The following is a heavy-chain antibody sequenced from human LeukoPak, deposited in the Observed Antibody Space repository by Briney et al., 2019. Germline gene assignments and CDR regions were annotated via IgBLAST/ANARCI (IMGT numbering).Heavy chain of an antibody. Sequence: ASVKVSCKASGYTFTGYYMHWVRQAPGQGLEWMGWINPNSGGTNYAQKFQGRVTMTRDTSISTAYMELSRLRSDDTAVYYCARDLGSSWYFDYWGQGTLVTVSS. CDR2: INPNSGGT. J-gene: IGHJ4*02. V-gene: IGHV1-2*02. D-gene: IGHD6-13*01. CDR3: ARDLGSSWYFDY. CDR1: GYTFTGYY.